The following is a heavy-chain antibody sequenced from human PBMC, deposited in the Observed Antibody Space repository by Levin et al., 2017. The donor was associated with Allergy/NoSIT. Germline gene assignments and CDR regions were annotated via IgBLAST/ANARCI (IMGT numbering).Heavy chain of an antibody. D-gene: IGHD2-21*02. Sequence: GGSLRLSCAASGFSFSSYTMSWVRQAPGKGLEWVSAITGSGGRTYYADSVKGRFTLSRDNSKNTLFLQMNSLRAEDTATYYCAKEKDQNCGGDCYYFDYWGQGTLVTVSS. CDR2: ITGSGGRT. V-gene: IGHV3-23*01. CDR1: GFSFSSYT. J-gene: IGHJ4*02. CDR3: AKEKDQNCGGDCYYFDY.